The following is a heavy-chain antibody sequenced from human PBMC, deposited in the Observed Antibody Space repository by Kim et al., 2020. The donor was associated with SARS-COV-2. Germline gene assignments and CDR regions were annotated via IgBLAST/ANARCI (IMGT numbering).Heavy chain of an antibody. J-gene: IGHJ4*02. CDR1: GFTFSSYA. Sequence: GGSLRLSCAASGFTFSSYAMSWVRQAPGRGLEWVSTISGSGGGTSYADSVKGRFTISRDNSKNTLYLQMNSLRAEDTAVYYCAKYRVAARPPFDYWGQGTLVTVSS. CDR2: ISGSGGGT. CDR3: AKYRVAARPPFDY. V-gene: IGHV3-23*01. D-gene: IGHD6-6*01.